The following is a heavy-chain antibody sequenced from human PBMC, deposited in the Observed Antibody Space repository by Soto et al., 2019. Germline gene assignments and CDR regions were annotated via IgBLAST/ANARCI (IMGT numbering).Heavy chain of an antibody. Sequence: EVQLLESGGGLVQPGGSLRLSCAASGFTFSSYAMSWVRQAPGKGLEWVSAIIGSGGSTYYADSVKGGFTISRDNSKNTLYLQMNSLRAEDTAVYYCAKGFPDDYGDYAVWYYFDYWGQGTLVTVSS. CDR1: GFTFSSYA. J-gene: IGHJ4*02. CDR2: IIGSGGST. CDR3: AKGFPDDYGDYAVWYYFDY. D-gene: IGHD4-17*01. V-gene: IGHV3-23*01.